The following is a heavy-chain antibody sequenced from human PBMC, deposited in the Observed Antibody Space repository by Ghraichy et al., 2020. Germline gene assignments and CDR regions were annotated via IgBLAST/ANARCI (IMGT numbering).Heavy chain of an antibody. D-gene: IGHD2-8*01. V-gene: IGHV3-23*01. CDR2: ISSGGRST. CDR3: AKERNAIRYYYYVMDV. J-gene: IGHJ6*02. CDR1: GLTFRSFA. Sequence: TLSLTCAASGLTFRSFAMSWVRQAPGKGLEWVSGISSGGRSTYYADSVKGRFTISRDNSKNTLYLQMSRLRAEDTAVYYCAKERNAIRYYYYVMDVWGQGTTVTVSS.